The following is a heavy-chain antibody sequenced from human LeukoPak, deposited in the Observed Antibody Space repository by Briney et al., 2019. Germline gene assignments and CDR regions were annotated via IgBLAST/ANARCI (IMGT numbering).Heavy chain of an antibody. CDR1: GFSITCGYY. D-gene: IGHD6-19*01. J-gene: IGHJ4*02. V-gene: IGHV4-38-2*01. Sequence: SETLSLNCAVSGFSITCGYYWVWIRQPPGKGLEWIGSVYHNGNTLFNTSLKSRVTLSVDSSKNQFSLRLSSVTAADTARYYCARNEGIVVAGTWFDNWGQGTLVIVSS. CDR3: ARNEGIVVAGTWFDN. CDR2: VYHNGNT.